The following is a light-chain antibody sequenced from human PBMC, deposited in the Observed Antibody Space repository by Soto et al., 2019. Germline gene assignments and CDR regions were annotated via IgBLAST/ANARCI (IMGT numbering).Light chain of an antibody. CDR1: QSISSY. J-gene: IGKJ4*01. CDR3: QQSYSAPRT. Sequence: DIQMTQSPSSLSASVGDRVTITCRASQSISSYLNWYQHKPGKAPKLLIYAASSLQSGVPSRFSGSGSETDFTLTISSLQPEDFATYYCQQSYSAPRTFGGGTKVEIK. CDR2: AAS. V-gene: IGKV1-39*01.